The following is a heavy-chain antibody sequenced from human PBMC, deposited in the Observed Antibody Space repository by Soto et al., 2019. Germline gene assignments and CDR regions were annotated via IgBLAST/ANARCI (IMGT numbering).Heavy chain of an antibody. CDR1: GGTFSSYA. CDR2: IIPIFGTA. J-gene: IGHJ6*02. V-gene: IGHV1-69*13. D-gene: IGHD3-10*01. CDR3: ARPSMVRGVVLRSDQDPNYYYYGMDV. Sequence: SVKVSCKASGGTFSSYAISWVRQAPGQGLEWMGGIIPIFGTANYAQKFQGRVTITADESTSTAYMELSSLRSEDTAVCYCARPSMVRGVVLRSDQDPNYYYYGMDVWGQGTTVTVSS.